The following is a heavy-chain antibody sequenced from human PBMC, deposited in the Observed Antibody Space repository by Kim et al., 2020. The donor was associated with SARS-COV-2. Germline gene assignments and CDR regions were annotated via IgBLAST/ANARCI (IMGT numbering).Heavy chain of an antibody. J-gene: IGHJ4*02. CDR3: ARGSSY. D-gene: IGHD2-2*01. Sequence: SETLSLTCAVYGGSFSGYYWSWIRQPPGKGLEWIGEINHSGSTNYNPSLKSRVTISVDTSKNQFSLKLSSVTAADTAVYYCARGSSYWGQGTLVTVSS. CDR2: INHSGST. CDR1: GGSFSGYY. V-gene: IGHV4-34*01.